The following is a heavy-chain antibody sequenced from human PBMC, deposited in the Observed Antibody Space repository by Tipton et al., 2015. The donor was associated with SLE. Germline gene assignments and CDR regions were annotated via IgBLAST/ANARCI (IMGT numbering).Heavy chain of an antibody. J-gene: IGHJ4*02. CDR1: GFTFGDYA. CDR2: IRSKAYGGTT. V-gene: IGHV3-49*03. CDR3: TREAYGAPFYDF. D-gene: IGHD4-17*01. Sequence: SLRLSCTASGFTFGDYAMSWFRQAPGKGLEWVGFIRSKAYGGTTEYAASVKGRFTISRDDSKGIAYLQMNSLKTEDTAVVYWTREAYGAPFYDFWGQGTLVAVSP.